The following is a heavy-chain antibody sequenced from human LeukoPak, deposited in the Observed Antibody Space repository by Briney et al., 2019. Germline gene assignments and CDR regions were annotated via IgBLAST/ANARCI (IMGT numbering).Heavy chain of an antibody. CDR2: IKQDGSEK. D-gene: IGHD3-22*01. CDR3: ARDPLYDSSGPIDY. J-gene: IGHJ4*02. CDR1: GFTFSSYW. Sequence: PGGSLRLSCAASGFTFSSYWMSWVRQAPGKGLEWVANIKQDGSEKYYVDSVKGRFTISRDNAKKSLYLQMNSLRAEDTALYYCARDPLYDSSGPIDYWGQGTLVTVSS. V-gene: IGHV3-7*03.